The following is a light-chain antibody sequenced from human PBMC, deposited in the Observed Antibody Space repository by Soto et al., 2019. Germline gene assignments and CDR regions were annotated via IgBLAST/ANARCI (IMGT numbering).Light chain of an antibody. CDR3: ISYRCSSTRSV. V-gene: IGLV2-14*01. J-gene: IGLJ1*01. Sequence: QSALTQPAYGTGAPRQSIPISCTGTSSDFGGYNYVSWYQQHPGKATKLMIYDVSNRPSGVSNRFSGSKSGNTASLTISGFQSVDEADDYCISYRCSSTRSVVGTGTTVPVL. CDR2: DVS. CDR1: SSDFGGYNY.